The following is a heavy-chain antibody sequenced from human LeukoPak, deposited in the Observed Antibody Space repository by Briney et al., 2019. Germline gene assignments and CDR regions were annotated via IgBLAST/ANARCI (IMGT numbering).Heavy chain of an antibody. CDR1: GFTFSSYW. J-gene: IGHJ4*02. CDR2: ISFDGSDA. D-gene: IGHD6-19*01. Sequence: GGSLRLSCAASGFTFSSYWMSWVRQAPGKGLVWVSCISFDGSDATYADSVKGRFTISRDNSKNTLYLQMNSLRAEDTAVYYCAGAVAGTIDYWGQGTLVTVSS. V-gene: IGHV3-74*01. CDR3: AGAVAGTIDY.